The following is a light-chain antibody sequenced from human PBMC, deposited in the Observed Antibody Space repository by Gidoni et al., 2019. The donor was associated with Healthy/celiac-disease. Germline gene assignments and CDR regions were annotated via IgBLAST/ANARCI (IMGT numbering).Light chain of an antibody. Sequence: DIQMTQSPSSLSASVGDRVPITCRASQSISSYLNWYQQKPGKAPKLLIYAASSLQRGVPSRFSGSGSGTDFTLTISSLQPEDFATYYCQQSYSTPPTFXGXTKVEIK. CDR3: QQSYSTPPT. V-gene: IGKV1-39*01. CDR1: QSISSY. J-gene: IGKJ4*01. CDR2: AAS.